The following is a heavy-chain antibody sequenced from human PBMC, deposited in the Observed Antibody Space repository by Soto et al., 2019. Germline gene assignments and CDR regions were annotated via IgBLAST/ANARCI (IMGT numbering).Heavy chain of an antibody. CDR2: IYYSGSN. V-gene: IGHV4-31*03. Sequence: TLSLTCTVSGGSISSGGYYWSWIRQHPGKGLEWIGYIYYSGSNYYNPSLKSRVTISVDTSKNQFSLNLSSVTAADTAVYYCARAGHSSSSEGANWFDPWGQGTLVTVSS. D-gene: IGHD6-6*01. CDR3: ARAGHSSSSEGANWFDP. J-gene: IGHJ5*02. CDR1: GGSISSGGYY.